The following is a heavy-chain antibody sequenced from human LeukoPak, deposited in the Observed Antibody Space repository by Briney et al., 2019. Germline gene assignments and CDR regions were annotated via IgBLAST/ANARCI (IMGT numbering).Heavy chain of an antibody. V-gene: IGHV3-30*18. CDR3: AKDRVDGSGSQFDS. J-gene: IGHJ4*02. CDR1: GFTFSSYG. CDR2: ISYDGSNK. D-gene: IGHD3-10*01. Sequence: GGSLRLSCAASGFTFSSYGMHWVRQAPGKGLEWVAVISYDGSNKYYADSVKGRFTISRDNAMDTLYLQMSSLRPDDTAVYYCAKDRVDGSGSQFDSWGQGSLVIVSS.